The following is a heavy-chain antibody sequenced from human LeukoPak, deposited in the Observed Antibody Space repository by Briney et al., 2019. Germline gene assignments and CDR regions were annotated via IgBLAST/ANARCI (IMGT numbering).Heavy chain of an antibody. Sequence: SETLSLTCTVSGASVSGSAYYWGWIRQPPGKGLEWIGYIYYSGSTNYNPSLKSRVTISVDTSKNQFSLKLSSVTAADTAVYYCARGLDWNPGGDAFDIWGQGTMVTVSS. V-gene: IGHV4-61*08. CDR3: ARGLDWNPGGDAFDI. CDR2: IYYSGST. D-gene: IGHD1-1*01. J-gene: IGHJ3*02. CDR1: GASVSGSAYY.